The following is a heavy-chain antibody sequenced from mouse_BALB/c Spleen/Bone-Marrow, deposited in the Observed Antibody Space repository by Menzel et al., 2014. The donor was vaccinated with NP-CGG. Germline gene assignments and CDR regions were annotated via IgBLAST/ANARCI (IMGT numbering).Heavy chain of an antibody. CDR2: IRLKSNNYAT. CDR3: TTGFAY. J-gene: IGHJ3*01. V-gene: IGHV6-6*02. CDR1: GFTFSNYW. Sequence: DVHLVESGGGLVQPGGSMKLSCVASGFTFSNYWMNWVRQSPEKGLEWVAEIRLKSNNYATHYAESVKGRFPISRDDSKSSVYLQMNNLRAEDTGIYYCTTGFAYWGQGTLVTVSA.